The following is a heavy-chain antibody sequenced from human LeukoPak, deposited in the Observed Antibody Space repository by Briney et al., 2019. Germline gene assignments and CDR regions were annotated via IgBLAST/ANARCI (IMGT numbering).Heavy chain of an antibody. Sequence: GGSLRLSCAASGFTFSSYWMNWARQAPGKGLEWVASINHNGNVNYYVDSVKGRFTISRDNAKNSLYLQMNSLRAEDTAVYYCAKDSGYSYGLHFDYWGQGTLVTVSS. CDR1: GFTFSSYW. CDR2: INHNGNVN. CDR3: AKDSGYSYGLHFDY. D-gene: IGHD5-18*01. V-gene: IGHV3-7*01. J-gene: IGHJ4*02.